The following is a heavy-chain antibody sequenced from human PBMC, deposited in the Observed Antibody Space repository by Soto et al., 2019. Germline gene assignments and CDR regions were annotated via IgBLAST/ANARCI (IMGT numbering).Heavy chain of an antibody. D-gene: IGHD2-2*01. CDR2: IKSKTDGGTT. Sequence: PVGSLRVSCAASGFTFSNAWMSWVRQAPGKGLEWVGRIKSKTDGGTTDYAAPVKGRFTISRDDSKNTLYLQMNSLKTEDTAVYYCTTDIVVVPAPSTPQYGMDVWGQGTTVTVSS. V-gene: IGHV3-15*01. CDR3: TTDIVVVPAPSTPQYGMDV. J-gene: IGHJ6*02. CDR1: GFTFSNAW.